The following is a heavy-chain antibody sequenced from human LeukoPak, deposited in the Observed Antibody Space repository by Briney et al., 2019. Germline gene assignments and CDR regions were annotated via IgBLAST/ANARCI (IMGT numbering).Heavy chain of an antibody. D-gene: IGHD2-8*02. CDR2: VYYSGTT. CDR3: AREYWSHSYYYMDV. Sequence: SETLSLTCTVSGSSVSSGFYWGWIRRPPGKGLEWLGNVYYSGTTDYNPSLKSRVSMSLDTSKNQFSLNLTSVTAADTAIYYCAREYWSHSYYYMDVWGKGTTVTVSS. CDR1: GSSVSSGFY. J-gene: IGHJ6*03. V-gene: IGHV4-38-2*02.